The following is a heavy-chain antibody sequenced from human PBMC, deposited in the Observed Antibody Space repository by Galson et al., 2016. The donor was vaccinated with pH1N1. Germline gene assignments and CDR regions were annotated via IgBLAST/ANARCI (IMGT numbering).Heavy chain of an antibody. Sequence: SLRLSCAASGFTFSTYWMSWVRQAPGKGLEWVANIKQDGSVIYYVDSVKGRFTISRDNAKNSLYLQMNSLRVEDTAFYYCTREISGSGNYWGQGTLVTVSS. J-gene: IGHJ4*02. CDR3: TREISGSGNY. V-gene: IGHV3-7*01. CDR1: GFTFSTYW. D-gene: IGHD3-10*01. CDR2: IKQDGSVI.